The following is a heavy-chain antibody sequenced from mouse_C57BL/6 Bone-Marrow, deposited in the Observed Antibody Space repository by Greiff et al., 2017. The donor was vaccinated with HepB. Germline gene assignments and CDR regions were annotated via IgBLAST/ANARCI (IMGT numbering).Heavy chain of an antibody. D-gene: IGHD1-1*01. CDR2: ISNGGGST. V-gene: IGHV5-12*01. CDR3: ARVGDYGSSYDY. CDR1: GFTFSDYY. Sequence: GQGVETGGGLVQPGGSLKLSCAASGFTFSDYYMYWVLQTPEKRLEWVAYISNGGGSTYYLDTVKGRFTISRDNAKNTLYLQMSRLKAEDTAMYYCARVGDYGSSYDYWGQGTTLTVSS. J-gene: IGHJ2*01.